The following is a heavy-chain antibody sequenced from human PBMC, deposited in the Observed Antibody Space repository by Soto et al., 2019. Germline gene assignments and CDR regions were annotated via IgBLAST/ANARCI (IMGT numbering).Heavy chain of an antibody. CDR1: GFTITSSA. D-gene: IGHD1-20*01. V-gene: IGHV3-23*01. J-gene: IGHJ4*02. Sequence: QLLDSGGGLVQPGESLSLSCAASGFTITSSAMIWVRQAPGKGLEWVSTTGISGRTTYYADSVKGRFTVSRDDSKNTLDLQLSSLRAEDTAVYYCATVHNTSRSFDYWGQGTPVTVSS. CDR3: ATVHNTSRSFDY. CDR2: TGISGRTT.